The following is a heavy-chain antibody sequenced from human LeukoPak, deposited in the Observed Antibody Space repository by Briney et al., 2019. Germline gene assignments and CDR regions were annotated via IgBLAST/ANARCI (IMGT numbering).Heavy chain of an antibody. CDR3: ASGRDSGDY. Sequence: GASVKVSCKASGYTFTGYYMHWVRQAPGQGLEWMGWMNPNSGNTGYAQKFQGRVTMTRNTSISTAYMELSSLRSEDTAVYYCASGRDSGDYWGQGTLVTVSS. V-gene: IGHV1-8*02. J-gene: IGHJ4*02. CDR2: MNPNSGNT. CDR1: GYTFTGYY.